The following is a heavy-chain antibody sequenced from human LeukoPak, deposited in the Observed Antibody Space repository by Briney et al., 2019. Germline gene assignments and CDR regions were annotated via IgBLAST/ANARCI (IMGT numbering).Heavy chain of an antibody. D-gene: IGHD1-26*01. V-gene: IGHV3-74*01. CDR2: INTDGSST. Sequence: GGSLRLSCAASGFTFSSYWMYWVRQAPGKGLVWVSRINTDGSSTSYADSVKGRFSISRDNAKNTLDLQMNSLRADDTAVYYCARQTGATTTGGYYFDHWGQGTLVTVSS. CDR3: ARQTGATTTGGYYFDH. J-gene: IGHJ4*02. CDR1: GFTFSSYW.